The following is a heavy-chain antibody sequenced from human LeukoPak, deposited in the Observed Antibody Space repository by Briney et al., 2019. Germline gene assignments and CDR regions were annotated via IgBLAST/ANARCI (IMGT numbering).Heavy chain of an antibody. CDR2: ICNSGST. CDR3: ARGPYYMTQFGLGP. V-gene: IGHV4-59*02. J-gene: IGHJ5*02. D-gene: IGHD3-10*01. CDR1: GGSVKGYC. Sequence: NPSETPSLTCTVSGGSVKGYCWSWIWQPPGKGLEWIGYICNSGSTNYNPSLKSRVTMSIDTSKNQFSLKLSSVTAADTAVYYCARGPYYMTQFGLGPWGQGTLVTVSS.